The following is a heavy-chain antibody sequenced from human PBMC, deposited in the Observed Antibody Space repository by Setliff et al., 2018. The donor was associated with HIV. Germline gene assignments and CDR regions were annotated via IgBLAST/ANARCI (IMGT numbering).Heavy chain of an antibody. Sequence: GESLRLSCAASGFTFSSYGMHWVRQAPGKGLEWVALIWYDGRNKYYADSVKGRFTISRDNSKNTLYLQMNSLRAEDTAVYYCAKEGEWQRSRGYMDVWGKGTTVTVSS. CDR2: IWYDGRNK. J-gene: IGHJ6*03. V-gene: IGHV3-30*02. D-gene: IGHD5-12*01. CDR1: GFTFSSYG. CDR3: AKEGEWQRSRGYMDV.